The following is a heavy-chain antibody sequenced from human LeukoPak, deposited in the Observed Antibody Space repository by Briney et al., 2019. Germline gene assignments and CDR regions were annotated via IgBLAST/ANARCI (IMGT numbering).Heavy chain of an antibody. Sequence: ASVKVSCKVSGSSLTELPMHWVRQTPGKGLEWMGGFDPEDGQTIYAQNFQGRVTMTEDISTDTAYMELSSLRSEDTAVYYCATSDCSSTSCYLYAFDIWGQGTMVTVSS. CDR1: GSSLTELP. CDR2: FDPEDGQT. V-gene: IGHV1-24*01. J-gene: IGHJ3*02. D-gene: IGHD2-2*01. CDR3: ATSDCSSTSCYLYAFDI.